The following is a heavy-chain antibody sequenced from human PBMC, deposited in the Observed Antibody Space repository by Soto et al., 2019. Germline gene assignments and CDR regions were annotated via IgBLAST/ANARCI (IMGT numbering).Heavy chain of an antibody. Sequence: GGSLRLSCAASGFTFSSYAMSWVRQAPGKGLEGVSAISGSGGSTYYADSVKGRFTISRDNSKNTLYLQMNSLRAEDTAVYYCAKLGRRDEGMDVWGQGTTVTVSS. V-gene: IGHV3-23*01. CDR1: GFTFSSYA. CDR3: AKLGRRDEGMDV. CDR2: ISGSGGST. J-gene: IGHJ6*02. D-gene: IGHD2-15*01.